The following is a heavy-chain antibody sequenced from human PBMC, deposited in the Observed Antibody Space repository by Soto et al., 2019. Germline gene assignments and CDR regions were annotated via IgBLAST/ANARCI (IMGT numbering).Heavy chain of an antibody. Sequence: QITLKESGPTLVKPTQTLTLTCTFSGFSLSTSGVGVGWIRQPPGKALEWLALIYWDEDKRYSPSLKSRLTITKHTSKNHVVLTMTTMHPVYTATYYGAHSERGGYSSSRHGEYYYYGMDVWVQGTTVTVSS. D-gene: IGHD6-13*01. CDR2: IYWDEDK. CDR3: AHSERGGYSSSRHGEYYYYGMDV. J-gene: IGHJ6*02. V-gene: IGHV2-5*02. CDR1: GFSLSTSGVG.